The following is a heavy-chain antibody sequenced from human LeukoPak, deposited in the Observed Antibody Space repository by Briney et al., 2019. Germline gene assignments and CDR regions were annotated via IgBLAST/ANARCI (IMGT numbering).Heavy chain of an antibody. D-gene: IGHD2-15*01. CDR2: IYYSGST. J-gene: IGHJ5*02. CDR3: ARVGGRYCSGGSCLAPPALFDP. Sequence: SETLSLTCTVSGGSISSYYWSWIRQPPGKGLEWIGYIYYSGSTNYNPSLKSRVTISVDTSKNQFSLKLSSVTAADTAVYYCARVGGRYCSGGSCLAPPALFDPWGQGTLVTVSS. CDR1: GGSISSYY. V-gene: IGHV4-59*01.